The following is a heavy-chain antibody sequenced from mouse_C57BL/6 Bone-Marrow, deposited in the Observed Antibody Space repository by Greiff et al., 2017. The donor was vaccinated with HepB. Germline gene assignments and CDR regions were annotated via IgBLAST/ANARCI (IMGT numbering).Heavy chain of an antibody. CDR1: GYTFTSYW. D-gene: IGHD1-1*01. V-gene: IGHV1-55*01. CDR2: IYPGSGST. CDR3: ARFHFSTTVVDYFDY. J-gene: IGHJ2*01. Sequence: QVQLQQPGAELVKPGASVKMSCKASGYTFTSYWITWVKQRPGQGLEWIGDIYPGSGSTNYNEKFKSKATLTVDTSSSTAYMQLSSLTSEDSAVYYWARFHFSTTVVDYFDYWGQGTTLTVSS.